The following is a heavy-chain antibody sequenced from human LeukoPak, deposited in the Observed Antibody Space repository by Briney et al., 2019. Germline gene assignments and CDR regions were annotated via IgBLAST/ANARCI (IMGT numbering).Heavy chain of an antibody. CDR2: ISAGGGST. CDR1: GLTFSDYS. V-gene: IGHV3-23*01. J-gene: IGHJ4*02. D-gene: IGHD6-13*01. CDR3: AKDAAGPEY. Sequence: PGGSLRLSRAASGLTFSDYSMTWVRQAPGKGLFWVSGISAGGGSTYYADSVKGRFTISRDNSRNTLYLQMNSLRAEDTAVYYCAKDAAGPEYWGQGTLVTVSS.